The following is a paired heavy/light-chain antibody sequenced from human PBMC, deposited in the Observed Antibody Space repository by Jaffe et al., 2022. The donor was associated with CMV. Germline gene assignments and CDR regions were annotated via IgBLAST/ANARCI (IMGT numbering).Light chain of an antibody. V-gene: IGLV1-40*01. CDR2: GNS. Sequence: QSVLTQPPSVSGAPGQRVTISCTGSSSNIGAGYDVHWYQQLPGTAPKLLIYGNSNRPSGVPDRFSGSKSGTSASLAITGLQAEDEADYYCQSYDSSLSGAWVFGGGTKLTVL. CDR3: QSYDSSLSGAWV. CDR1: SSNIGAGYD. J-gene: IGLJ3*02.
Heavy chain of an antibody. CDR3: ARVSYYDFWSGYYTGENWFDP. D-gene: IGHD3-3*01. Sequence: EVQLVESGGGLVKPGGSLRLSCAASGFTFSSYSMNWVRQAPGKGLEWVSSISSSSSYIYYADSVKGRFTISRDNAKNSLYLQMNSLRAEDTAVYYCARVSYYDFWSGYYTGENWFDPWGQGTLVTVSS. CDR1: GFTFSSYS. J-gene: IGHJ5*02. V-gene: IGHV3-21*01. CDR2: ISSSSSYI.